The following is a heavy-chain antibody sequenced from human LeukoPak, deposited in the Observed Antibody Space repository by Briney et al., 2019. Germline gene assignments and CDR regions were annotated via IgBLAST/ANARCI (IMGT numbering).Heavy chain of an antibody. CDR2: IDWDEDK. J-gene: IGHJ4*02. CDR1: GFSLTTSGMR. D-gene: IGHD2-8*01. V-gene: IGHV2-70*04. Sequence: SGPALVKPTETLTLTCTFSGFSLTTSGMRVNWIRQPPGKALEWLARIDWDEDKFYSTSLKTRLTISKDPSKNQVVLTMTNLDPVDTATYYCARMRSDASGLIKYWGQGTLVTVSS. CDR3: ARMRSDASGLIKY.